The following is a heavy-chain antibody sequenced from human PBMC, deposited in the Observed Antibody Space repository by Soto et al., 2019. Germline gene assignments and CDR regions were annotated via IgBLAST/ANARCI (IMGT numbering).Heavy chain of an antibody. CDR3: AKGAISGDGIWLMDS. D-gene: IGHD4-17*01. Sequence: GSLRRSCAASGFTFRNYAMTWARQAPGKGLEWVSSLLRSGSSAYYADSVRGRFTISSDTSASSLYLQMDNLRAEDAAIYYCAKGAISGDGIWLMDSWGQGTVVTVSS. CDR1: GFTFRNYA. CDR2: LLRSGSSA. V-gene: IGHV3-23*01. J-gene: IGHJ5*02.